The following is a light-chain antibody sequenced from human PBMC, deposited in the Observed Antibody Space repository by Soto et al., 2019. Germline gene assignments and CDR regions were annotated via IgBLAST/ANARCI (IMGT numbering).Light chain of an antibody. CDR3: KQYDNLPPYT. J-gene: IGKJ2*01. CDR1: QDISNY. CDR2: DAS. Sequence: DIQMTQSPSSLSASVGDRVTITCQASQDISNYLNWYQQKPGKAPKLLIYDASNLETGVPSRFSGSGSGTDFSFTISSLHPEDISTYYCKQYDNLPPYTFGQGTKLEIK. V-gene: IGKV1-33*01.